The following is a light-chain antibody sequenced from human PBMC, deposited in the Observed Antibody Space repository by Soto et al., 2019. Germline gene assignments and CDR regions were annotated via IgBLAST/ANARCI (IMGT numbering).Light chain of an antibody. Sequence: QSVLTFPASVSGSPGLSITIACTGTSRDVGSYNYVSWYQLHPGKAPKLMIYEVSNRPSGVSNRFSGSKSGDTASLTISGLQAEDEADYYCSSYTTRTPLYVFGAGTKVTVL. V-gene: IGLV2-14*01. CDR2: EVS. CDR3: SSYTTRTPLYV. CDR1: SRDVGSYNY. J-gene: IGLJ1*01.